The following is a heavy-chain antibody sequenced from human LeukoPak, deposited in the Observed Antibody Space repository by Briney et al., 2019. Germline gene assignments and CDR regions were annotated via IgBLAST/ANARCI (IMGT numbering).Heavy chain of an antibody. J-gene: IGHJ4*02. Sequence: ASVKVSCKASGYTFTSYGISWVRQAPGQGLEWMGWINPNSGGTNYAQKFQGWVTMTRDTSISTAYMELSRLRSDDTAVYYCARDLYGEEFDYWGQGTLVTVSS. V-gene: IGHV1-2*04. CDR1: GYTFTSYG. CDR2: INPNSGGT. D-gene: IGHD2-8*01. CDR3: ARDLYGEEFDY.